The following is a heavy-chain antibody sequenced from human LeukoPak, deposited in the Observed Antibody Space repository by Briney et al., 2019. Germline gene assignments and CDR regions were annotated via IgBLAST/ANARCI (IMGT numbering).Heavy chain of an antibody. V-gene: IGHV3-53*01. J-gene: IGHJ5*02. CDR3: ARETYYYDSSGYYGPNWFDP. CDR2: IYSGGST. D-gene: IGHD3-22*01. CDR1: GFTVSSNY. Sequence: GGSLRLSCAASGFTVSSNYMNWVRQAPGKGLEWVSVIYSGGSTYYADSVKGRFTISRDNSKNTLYLQMNSLRAEDTAVYYCARETYYYDSSGYYGPNWFDPWGQGTLVTVSS.